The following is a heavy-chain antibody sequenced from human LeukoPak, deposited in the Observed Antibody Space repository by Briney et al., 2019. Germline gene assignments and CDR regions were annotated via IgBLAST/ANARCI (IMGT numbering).Heavy chain of an antibody. J-gene: IGHJ4*02. CDR2: VSWNSDNM. V-gene: IGHV3-9*03. CDR3: VKDACGGGCYLDN. D-gene: IGHD2-21*02. Sequence: GRSLRLSCAVSGFKFDDYAMHWVRQPPGKGLEWVSSVSWNSDNMAYADSVKGRFTISGDNAKKSLYLQMNSLITDDMALYYCVKDACGGGCYLDNWGQGTLVTVSS. CDR1: GFKFDDYA.